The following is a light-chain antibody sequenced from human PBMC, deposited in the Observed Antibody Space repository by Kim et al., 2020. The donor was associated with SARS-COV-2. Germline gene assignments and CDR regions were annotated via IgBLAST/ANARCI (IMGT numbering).Light chain of an antibody. Sequence: SYELTQPPSVSVAPGKTARITCGGNNIGSKSVHWYQQKPGQAPVLVIYYDSDRPSGLPERFSGSNSGNTATLTISRVEAGDEGEYYCQVWDSSSDHRVFGGGTQLTVL. CDR3: QVWDSSSDHRV. V-gene: IGLV3-21*04. CDR2: YDS. CDR1: NIGSKS. J-gene: IGLJ3*02.